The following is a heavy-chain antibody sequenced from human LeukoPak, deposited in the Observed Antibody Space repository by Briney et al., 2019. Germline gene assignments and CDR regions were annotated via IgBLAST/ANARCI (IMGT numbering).Heavy chain of an antibody. D-gene: IGHD5-18*01. CDR1: GFTFSSYG. V-gene: IGHV3-30*03. J-gene: IGHJ4*02. CDR3: ARDPGYNYGYDY. Sequence: GGSLRLSCAASGFTFSSYGMHWVRQAPGKGLEWVAVISYDGSNKYYVDSVKGRFTISRDNSKNTLYLQMNSLRAKDTAVYYCARDPGYNYGYDYWGQGTLVTVSS. CDR2: ISYDGSNK.